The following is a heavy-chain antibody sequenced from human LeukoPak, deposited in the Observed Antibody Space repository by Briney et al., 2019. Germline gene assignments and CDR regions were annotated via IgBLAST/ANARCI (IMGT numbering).Heavy chain of an antibody. J-gene: IGHJ4*02. V-gene: IGHV1-2*02. CDR1: GYSFSDFY. Sequence: GASVKVSCKASGYSFSDFYMHWVRQAPGQGLEWMGWINPNSGGTDYAQKFQGRVTMTRDTSIGTAYMALSSLRSDDTAVYYCARVRSVVGGTIGYWGQGTLVTVSS. CDR2: INPNSGGT. D-gene: IGHD2-15*01. CDR3: ARVRSVVGGTIGY.